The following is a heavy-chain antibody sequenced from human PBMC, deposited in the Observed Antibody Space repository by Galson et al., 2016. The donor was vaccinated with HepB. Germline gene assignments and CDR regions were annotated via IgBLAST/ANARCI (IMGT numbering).Heavy chain of an antibody. Sequence: ETLSLTCAVSGGSINSYYWSWLRQPPGKGLEWIGYMYYSGSANYNPSLKSRVSISVGTSKNRFSPTMTSVTAADTAVYYCARGVNLASMAGYWGQGTLVTVSS. V-gene: IGHV4-59*01. CDR3: ARGVNLASMAGY. CDR2: MYYSGSA. D-gene: IGHD3-3*02. J-gene: IGHJ4*02. CDR1: GGSINSYY.